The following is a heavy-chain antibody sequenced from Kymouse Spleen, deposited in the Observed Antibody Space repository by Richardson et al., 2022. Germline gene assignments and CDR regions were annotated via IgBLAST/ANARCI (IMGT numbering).Heavy chain of an antibody. J-gene: IGHJ1*01. CDR2: IYYSGST. CDR3: ARRGDYSNYAEYFQH. V-gene: IGHV4-39*01. CDR1: GGSISSSSYY. D-gene: IGHD4-11,IGHD4-11*01. Sequence: QLQLQESGPGLVKPSETLSLTCTVSGGSISSSSYYWGWIRQPPGKGLEWIGSIYYSGSTYYNPSLKSRVTISVDTSKNQFSLKLSSVTAADTAVYYCARRGDYSNYAEYFQHWGQGTLVTVSS.